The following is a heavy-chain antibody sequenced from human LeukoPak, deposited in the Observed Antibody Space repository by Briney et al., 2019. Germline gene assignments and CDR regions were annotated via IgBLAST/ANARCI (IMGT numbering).Heavy chain of an antibody. D-gene: IGHD3-22*01. CDR1: GFTFSGYS. V-gene: IGHV3-21*01. CDR3: SRGDDSSGYYQYYFDY. CDR2: ISSSSSYI. Sequence: GGSLRLSCAASGFTFSGYSMNWVRQAPGKGLEWVSSISSSSSYIYYADSVKGRFTISRDNAKNSLYLQMNSLRAEDTAVYYCSRGDDSSGYYQYYFDYWGQGTLVTVSS. J-gene: IGHJ4*02.